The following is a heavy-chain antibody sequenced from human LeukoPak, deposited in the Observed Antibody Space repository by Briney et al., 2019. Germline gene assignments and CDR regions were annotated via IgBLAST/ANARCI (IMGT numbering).Heavy chain of an antibody. CDR2: MNPNSGNT. V-gene: IGHV1-8*03. J-gene: IGHJ2*01. Sequence: GASVKVSCKASGYTFTSYDINWVRQATGQGLEWMGWMNPNSGNTGYAQKFQGRVTITRNTSISTAYMELSSLRSEDTAVYYCARDRRRLASWVLGWFWDWYFGLWGRGTLVTVSS. CDR1: GYTFTSYD. D-gene: IGHD3/OR15-3a*01. CDR3: ARDRRRLASWVLGWFWDWYFGL.